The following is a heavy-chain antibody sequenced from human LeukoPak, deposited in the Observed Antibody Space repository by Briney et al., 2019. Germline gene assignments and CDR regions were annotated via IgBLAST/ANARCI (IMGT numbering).Heavy chain of an antibody. J-gene: IGHJ6*03. CDR3: ARVRGYSGYDWVYYYYYYMDV. CDR2: TSAYNGNT. D-gene: IGHD5-12*01. CDR1: GYTFTSYG. Sequence: ASVKVSCKASGYTFTSYGISWVRQAPGQGLEWMGWTSAYNGNTNYAQKLQGRVTMTTDTSTSTAYMELRSLRSDDTAVYYCARVRGYSGYDWVYYYYYYMDVWGKGTTVTISS. V-gene: IGHV1-18*01.